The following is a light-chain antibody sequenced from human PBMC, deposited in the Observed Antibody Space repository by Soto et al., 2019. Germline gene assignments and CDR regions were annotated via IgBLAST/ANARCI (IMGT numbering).Light chain of an antibody. V-gene: IGLV2-23*01. CDR2: EGD. Sequence: QSALTQPASVSGSPGQSITISCTGTSSDVGSYNLVSWYQQHPGKAPKLMIYEGDKRPSGVSNRFSASKSGNTASLTISGLHTEDEADYYCCSYAASRTYVFGTGPKVTVL. CDR3: CSYAASRTYV. J-gene: IGLJ1*01. CDR1: SSDVGSYNL.